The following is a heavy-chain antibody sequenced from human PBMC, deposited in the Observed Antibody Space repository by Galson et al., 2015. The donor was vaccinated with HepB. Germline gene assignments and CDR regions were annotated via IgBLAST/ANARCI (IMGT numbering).Heavy chain of an antibody. J-gene: IGHJ6*03. D-gene: IGHD3-3*01. V-gene: IGHV1-2*02. CDR2: INPNSGGT. CDR3: ARDLLEWFRGDYYYYMDV. CDR1: GYTFTGYY. Sequence: SVKVSCKASGYTFTGYYMHWVRQAPGQGLEWMGWINPNSGGTNYAQKFQGRVTMTRDTSISTAYMELSRLRSDDTAVYYCARDLLEWFRGDYYYYMDVWGKGTTVTVSS.